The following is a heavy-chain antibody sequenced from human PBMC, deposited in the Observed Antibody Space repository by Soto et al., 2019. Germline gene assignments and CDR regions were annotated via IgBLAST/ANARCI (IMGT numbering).Heavy chain of an antibody. J-gene: IGHJ6*02. CDR2: INHSGST. Sequence: SETLSLTCAVYGGSFSGYYWSRIRQPPGKGLEWIGEINHSGSTNYNPSLKSRVTISVDTSKNQFSLKLSSVTAADTAVYYCARAGGQQLYYYYYGMDVWGQGTTVTVS. CDR3: ARAGGQQLYYYYYGMDV. V-gene: IGHV4-34*01. CDR1: GGSFSGYY. D-gene: IGHD6-13*01.